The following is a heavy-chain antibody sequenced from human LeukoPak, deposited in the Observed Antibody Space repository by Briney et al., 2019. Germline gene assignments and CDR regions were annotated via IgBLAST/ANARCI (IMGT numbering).Heavy chain of an antibody. V-gene: IGHV3-7*01. CDR2: INQGESEK. J-gene: IGHJ4*02. CDR3: ARLEIHGSGRGRYNNDY. D-gene: IGHD6-19*01. Sequence: PGGSLRLSCAASRSTFSGYWMSWVRQAPGKGLEWVANINQGESEKYYVDSVKGRFTISRDNAKNSLSLQMNSLRAEDTAVYYCARLEIHGSGRGRYNNDYWGQGTLVTVSS. CDR1: RSTFSGYW.